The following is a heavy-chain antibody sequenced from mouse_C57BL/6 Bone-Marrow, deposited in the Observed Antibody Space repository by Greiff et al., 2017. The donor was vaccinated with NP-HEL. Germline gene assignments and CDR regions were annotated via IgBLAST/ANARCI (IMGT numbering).Heavy chain of an antibody. V-gene: IGHV1-64*01. Sequence: QVQLQQPGAELVKPGASVKLSCKASGYTFTSYWMHWVKQRPGQGLEWIGMIHPNSGSTNYNEKFKSKATLTVDKSSSTAYMQLSSLTSEDSAVYYCARVYYGYPYFDYWGQGTTLTVSS. CDR1: GYTFTSYW. J-gene: IGHJ2*01. CDR2: IHPNSGST. D-gene: IGHD2-2*01. CDR3: ARVYYGYPYFDY.